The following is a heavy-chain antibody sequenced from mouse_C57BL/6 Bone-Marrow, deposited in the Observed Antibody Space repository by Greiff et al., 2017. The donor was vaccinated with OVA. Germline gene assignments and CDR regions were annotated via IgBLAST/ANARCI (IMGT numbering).Heavy chain of an antibody. CDR1: GYAFSSSW. CDR2: IYPGDGDT. J-gene: IGHJ2*01. D-gene: IGHD4-1*01. Sequence: VQLQQSGPELVKPGASVKISCKASGYAFSSSWMNWVKQRPGKGLEWIGRIYPGDGDTNYNGKFKGKATLTADKSSSTAYMQLSSLTSEDSAVYFCARRTGRDYFDYWGQGTTLTVSS. CDR3: ARRTGRDYFDY. V-gene: IGHV1-82*01.